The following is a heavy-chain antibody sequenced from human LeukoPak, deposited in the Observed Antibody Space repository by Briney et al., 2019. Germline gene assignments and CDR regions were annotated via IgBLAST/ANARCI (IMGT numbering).Heavy chain of an antibody. J-gene: IGHJ4*02. CDR2: VSAGGGDT. Sequence: GGSLRLSCAASGFTFSSCAMTWVRQAPGKGLEWVSAVSAGGGDTYYADSVKGRFTISRDNSKSTLYLQMNSLRAEDTAVYYCAKDYCTGTNCYGDYWGQGTLVTVSS. V-gene: IGHV3-23*01. D-gene: IGHD2-2*01. CDR3: AKDYCTGTNCYGDY. CDR1: GFTFSSCA.